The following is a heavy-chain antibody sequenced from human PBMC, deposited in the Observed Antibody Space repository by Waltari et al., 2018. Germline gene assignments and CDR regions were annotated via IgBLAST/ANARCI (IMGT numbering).Heavy chain of an antibody. CDR1: GGSISSSSYY. CDR3: ARHWKKSGYRFDP. Sequence: QLQLQESGPGLVKPSETLSLTCTVSGGSISSSSYYWGWIRQSPGKGLEWIGNIEYSGSTYYGGSTYYNPTLKSRVSISGDTSKNQFSLKLSSVTAADTAVYYCARHWKKSGYRFDPWGQGTLVTVSS. J-gene: IGHJ5*02. D-gene: IGHD5-12*01. V-gene: IGHV4-39*01. CDR2: IEYSGSTYYGGST.